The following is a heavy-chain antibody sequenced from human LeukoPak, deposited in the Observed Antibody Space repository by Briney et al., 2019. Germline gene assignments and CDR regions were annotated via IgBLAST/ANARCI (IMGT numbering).Heavy chain of an antibody. CDR1: GGSISSHY. CDR3: GRAAGQSNKYYYDSSGFIIGY. V-gene: IGHV4-59*11. Sequence: SETLSLTCTVSGGSISSHYWSWIRQPPGKGLEWIGYIYYSGSTNYNPSLKSRVTISVDTSKNQFSLKLSSVTAADTAVYYCGRAAGQSNKYYYDSSGFIIGYWGQGTLVNV. J-gene: IGHJ4*02. CDR2: IYYSGST. D-gene: IGHD3-22*01.